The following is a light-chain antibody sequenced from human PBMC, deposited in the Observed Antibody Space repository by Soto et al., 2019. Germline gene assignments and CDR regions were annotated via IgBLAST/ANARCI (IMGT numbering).Light chain of an antibody. V-gene: IGLV4-60*02. Sequence: QAVVTQSSSASASLGSSVKLTCTLSSGHRNYIIAWHQQQPGKAPRYLMKVEGSGSHNKGSGVPDRFSGSSSGADRYLTISHLQYEDEADYYCETWDSTLRVFGGGTKLTVL. CDR1: SGHRNYI. CDR2: VEGSGSH. CDR3: ETWDSTLRV. J-gene: IGLJ3*02.